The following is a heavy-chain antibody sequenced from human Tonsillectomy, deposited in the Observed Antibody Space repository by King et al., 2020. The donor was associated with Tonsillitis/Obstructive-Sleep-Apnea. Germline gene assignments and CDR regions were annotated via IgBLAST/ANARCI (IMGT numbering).Heavy chain of an antibody. V-gene: IGHV3-21*01. CDR3: ARSDCSSTGCYKRDAFDI. CDR1: GFTFSCYS. Sequence: VQLVESGGGLVKPGGSLGLSCAASGFTFSCYSLNWVRQAPGNGLEWVSSIRSASRYIYYADSMKGRFTISRDNAKNSLFLQMNSLRAEDTAVYYCARSDCSSTGCYKRDAFDIWGQGTMVTVSS. D-gene: IGHD2-2*02. J-gene: IGHJ3*02. CDR2: IRSASRYI.